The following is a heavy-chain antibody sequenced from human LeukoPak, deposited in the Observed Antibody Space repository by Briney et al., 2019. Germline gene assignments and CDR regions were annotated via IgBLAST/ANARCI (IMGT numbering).Heavy chain of an antibody. CDR1: GFTCSSYA. Sequence: QPGRSLRLSCAASGFTCSSYAMHWVRQAPGKGLEGVAVISYDGSNKYYADSVKGRFTISRDNSKNTLDLQMNRLRAEDTAVSYCARGLGTSPPFDYWGQGTLVTVSS. D-gene: IGHD2-2*01. J-gene: IGHJ4*02. V-gene: IGHV3-30-3*01. CDR2: ISYDGSNK. CDR3: ARGLGTSPPFDY.